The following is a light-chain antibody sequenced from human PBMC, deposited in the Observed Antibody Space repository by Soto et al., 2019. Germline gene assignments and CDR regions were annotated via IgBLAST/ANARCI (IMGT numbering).Light chain of an antibody. CDR1: QSVLYSSINKNY. CDR3: QQYYSTNI. CDR2: WAS. Sequence: DIVMTQSPDSLAVSLGERATINCKSSQSVLYSSINKNYLAWYQQKPGQPPKLLIYWASTRESGVPDRFTGSGAWTDFTLTISSLQADDVAVYYCQQYYSTNIFGQGTKLEIK. V-gene: IGKV4-1*01. J-gene: IGKJ2*01.